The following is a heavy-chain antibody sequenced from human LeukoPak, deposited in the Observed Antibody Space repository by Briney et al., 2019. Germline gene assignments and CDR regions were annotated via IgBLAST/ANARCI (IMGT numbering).Heavy chain of an antibody. D-gene: IGHD3-22*01. CDR2: IHHSEST. V-gene: IGHV4-4*02. Sequence: SGTLSLTCAVSGDSISSNYWWTWVRQPPGKGLEWIGEIHHSESTNFNPSLKSRVTISVDKSKDHFSLSLTSVSAADTAVYYCARGIPGYFGTSGYYYEFWGQGILVTVSS. CDR3: ARGIPGYFGTSGYYYEF. CDR1: GDSISSNYW. J-gene: IGHJ4*02.